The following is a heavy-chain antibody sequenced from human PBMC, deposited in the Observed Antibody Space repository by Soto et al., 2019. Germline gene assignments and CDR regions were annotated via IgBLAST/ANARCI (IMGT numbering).Heavy chain of an antibody. J-gene: IGHJ5*02. Sequence: GHTLVNPPETLTLTCTVSGLSLSNGRMGVSWIRQHPGKALEWLAHIFSNDDKSYSTSLRRRLTISKDTSRSQVVLTMTNMDPMDSATYFCGLIKDFSRTDCYLASFDPWG. V-gene: IGHV2-26*01. CDR2: IFSNDDK. CDR3: GLIKDFSRTDCYLASFDP. D-gene: IGHD2-21*02. CDR1: GLSLSNGRMG.